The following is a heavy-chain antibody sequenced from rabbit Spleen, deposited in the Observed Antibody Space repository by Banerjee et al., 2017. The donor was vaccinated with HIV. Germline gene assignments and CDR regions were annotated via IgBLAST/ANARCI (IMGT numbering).Heavy chain of an antibody. V-gene: IGHV1S40*01. J-gene: IGHJ4*01. CDR1: GFSFSSSYY. Sequence: QSLEESGGDLVKPEGSLTLTCTASGFSFSSSYYMCWVRQAPGKGLECIACIYAASGGSTYYANWAKGRFTISKTSSTTVTLQMTSLTVADTATYFCARGSATMTMVITGYYLNLWGPGTLVTVS. D-gene: IGHD2-1*01. CDR3: ARGSATMTMVITGYYLNL. CDR2: IYAASGGST.